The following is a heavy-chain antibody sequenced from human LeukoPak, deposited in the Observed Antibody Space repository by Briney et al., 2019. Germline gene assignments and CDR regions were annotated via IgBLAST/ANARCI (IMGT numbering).Heavy chain of an antibody. CDR2: INSDGSST. V-gene: IGHV3-74*01. CDR1: GFTFSSYW. CDR3: ARGRYCSSTSCYWIDY. J-gene: IGHJ4*02. D-gene: IGHD2-2*01. Sequence: PGGSLRLSCAASGFTFSSYWMSWVRQAPGKGLVWVSRINSDGSSTTYADSVKSRFTISRDNAKNTLYLQLNSLRAEDTAVYYCARGRYCSSTSCYWIDYWGQGTLVTVSS.